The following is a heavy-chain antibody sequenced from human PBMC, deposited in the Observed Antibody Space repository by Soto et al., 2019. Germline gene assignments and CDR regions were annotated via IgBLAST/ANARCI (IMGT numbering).Heavy chain of an antibody. CDR2: IYHSGST. D-gene: IGHD4-17*01. J-gene: IGHJ4*02. CDR1: GGSFSPNY. V-gene: IGHV4-30-2*01. CDR3: ARGMTTVTTFDY. Sequence: PSEILSLTCTVSGGSFSPNYWAWIRQPPGKGLEWIGYIYHSGSTYYNPSLKSRVTISVDRSKNQFSLKLSSVTAADTAVYYCARGMTTVTTFDYWGQGTLVTVSS.